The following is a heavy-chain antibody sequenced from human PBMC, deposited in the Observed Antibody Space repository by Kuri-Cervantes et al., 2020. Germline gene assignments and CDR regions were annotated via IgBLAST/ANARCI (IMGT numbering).Heavy chain of an antibody. CDR3: ARGPNCSGGRCYSGRAFDI. J-gene: IGHJ3*02. V-gene: IGHV3-72*01. Sequence: GESLKISCAASGFTFSSYAMHWVRQAPGKGLEWVSRTRNKANSYTTEYAASVKGRFTISRDEPQSSLYLQMNSLKTEDTAVYYCARGPNCSGGRCYSGRAFDIWGQGTMVTVSS. D-gene: IGHD2-15*01. CDR1: GFTFSSYA. CDR2: TRNKANSYTT.